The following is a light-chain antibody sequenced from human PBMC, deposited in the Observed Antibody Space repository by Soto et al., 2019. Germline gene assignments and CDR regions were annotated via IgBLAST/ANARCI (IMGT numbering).Light chain of an antibody. CDR1: SVGVGGYNY. V-gene: IGLV2-14*01. J-gene: IGLJ1*01. CDR2: DVS. CDR3: SSYTSSSTLVV. Sequence: QSALTQPASVSGSPGQSITISCTGTSVGVGGYNYVSWYQQHPGKAPKLMIYDVSNRPSGVSNRFSGSKSGNTASLTISGLQAEDEADYYCSSYTSSSTLVVFGTGTKVTVL.